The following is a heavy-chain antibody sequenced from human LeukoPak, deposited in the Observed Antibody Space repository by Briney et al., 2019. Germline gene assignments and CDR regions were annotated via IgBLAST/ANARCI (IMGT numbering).Heavy chain of an antibody. CDR3: ARYYDFWSGYSTSFPYYYYYYMDV. CDR1: GFTFSSYA. Sequence: GGSLRLSCAASGFTFSSYAMSWVRQAPGKGLEWVSAISGSGGSTYYADSVKGRFTISRDNSKNTLYLQMNSLRAEDTAVYCCARYYDFWSGYSTSFPYYYYYYMDVWGKGTTVTVSS. D-gene: IGHD3-3*01. J-gene: IGHJ6*03. V-gene: IGHV3-23*01. CDR2: ISGSGGST.